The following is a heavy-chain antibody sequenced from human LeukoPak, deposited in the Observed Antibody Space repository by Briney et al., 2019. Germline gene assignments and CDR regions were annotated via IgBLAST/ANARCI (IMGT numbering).Heavy chain of an antibody. D-gene: IGHD3-10*01. J-gene: IGHJ4*02. CDR1: GGSISSFY. CDR2: IYYSGST. CDR3: ARKENVYYYFDY. Sequence: SETLSLTCTVSGGSISSFYWSWIRQPPGKGLEWPGYIYYSGSTNYSPSLKSRVTISVDTSKNQFSLKLSSVTAADTAVYYCARKENVYYYFDYWGQGTLVTVSS. V-gene: IGHV4-59*01.